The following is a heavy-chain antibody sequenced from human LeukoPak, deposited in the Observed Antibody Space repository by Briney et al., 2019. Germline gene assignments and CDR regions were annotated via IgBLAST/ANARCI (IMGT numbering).Heavy chain of an antibody. CDR3: ARVGAAGTSAGSIDY. CDR2: INPNSGGT. CDR1: GGTFSSYA. D-gene: IGHD6-13*01. J-gene: IGHJ4*02. V-gene: IGHV1-2*04. Sequence: ASVKVSCKASGGTFSSYAISWVRQAPGQGLEWMGWINPNSGGTNYAQKFQGWVTMTRDTSISTAYMELSRLRSDDTAVYYCARVGAAGTSAGSIDYWGQGTLVTVSS.